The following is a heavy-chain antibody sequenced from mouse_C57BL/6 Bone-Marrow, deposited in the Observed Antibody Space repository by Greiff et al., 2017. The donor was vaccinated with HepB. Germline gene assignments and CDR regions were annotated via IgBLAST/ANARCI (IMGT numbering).Heavy chain of an antibody. CDR2: ISGGGGNT. CDR1: GFTFSSYT. V-gene: IGHV5-9*01. CDR3: SRNMPPWGCWYFDV. J-gene: IGHJ1*03. D-gene: IGHD3-3*01. Sequence: EVKLVESGGGLVKPGGSLKLSCAASGFTFSSYTMSWVRQTPEKRLEWVATISGGGGNTYYPDSVKGRFTISRDNAKNTLYLQMSSLRSEDTALYYCSRNMPPWGCWYFDVWGTGTTVTFSS.